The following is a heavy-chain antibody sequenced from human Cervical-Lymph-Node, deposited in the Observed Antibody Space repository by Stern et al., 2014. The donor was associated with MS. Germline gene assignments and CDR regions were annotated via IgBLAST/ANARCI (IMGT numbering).Heavy chain of an antibody. V-gene: IGHV5-51*03. D-gene: IGHD2-15*01. CDR2: VCPGDSDT. CDR1: GFSFTSYC. CDR3: ARLAGTKGYLGRRPGSDYYHYAMDV. J-gene: IGHJ6*02. Sequence: QLVQSGAEVKKSGESLKISCEGSGFSFTSYCIGWVRQMPGKGLQWMGIVCPGDSDTSYSPSFRGQVTISADKSISTANLRWSSLKASDTAIYYCARLAGTKGYLGRRPGSDYYHYAMDVWGQGTTVTVSS.